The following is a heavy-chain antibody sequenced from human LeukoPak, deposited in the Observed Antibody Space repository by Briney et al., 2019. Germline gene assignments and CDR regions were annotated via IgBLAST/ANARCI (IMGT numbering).Heavy chain of an antibody. V-gene: IGHV4-59*12. Sequence: PSETLSLTCTVSGDSMTSMRRYSWSWIRQAPGKGLEWIGSISYGGSTNYNPSLKSRVAISVDTSQNQFSLKLMSVTAADTAVYSCARDWGIHTTEYNAFDMWGRGTMVTVSS. J-gene: IGHJ3*02. CDR1: GDSMTSMRRYS. D-gene: IGHD4-11*01. CDR2: ISYGGST. CDR3: ARDWGIHTTEYNAFDM.